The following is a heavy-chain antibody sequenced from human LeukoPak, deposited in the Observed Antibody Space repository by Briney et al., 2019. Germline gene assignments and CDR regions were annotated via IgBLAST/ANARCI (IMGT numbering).Heavy chain of an antibody. CDR2: ISSSSSTI. J-gene: IGHJ4*02. CDR3: ARDHITIFGVVTFDY. V-gene: IGHV3-48*01. CDR1: GFTFSSYS. Sequence: GGSLRLSCAASGFTFSSYSMNWVRQAPGKGLEWVSYISSSSSTIYYADSVKGRFTISRDNAKNSLYLQMNSLRAEDTAVYYCARDHITIFGVVTFDYWGQGTLVTVSS. D-gene: IGHD3-3*01.